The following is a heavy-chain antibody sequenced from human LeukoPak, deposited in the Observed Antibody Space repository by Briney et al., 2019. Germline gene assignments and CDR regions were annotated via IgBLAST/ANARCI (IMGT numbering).Heavy chain of an antibody. CDR3: ARTRGDGPGRGWFVS. CDR2: IYTTGSP. D-gene: IGHD2-21*01. V-gene: IGHV4-59*01. J-gene: IGHJ5*01. CDR1: GDSFTSDS. Sequence: SETLSLTCTVSGDSFTSDSWSWIRQPPGKGLEFIGHIYTTGSPSYNPSLNSQLTISVDTSKNQFSLKLSSVTAADTAIYYCARTRGDGPGRGWFVSWGQGTLVTVSS.